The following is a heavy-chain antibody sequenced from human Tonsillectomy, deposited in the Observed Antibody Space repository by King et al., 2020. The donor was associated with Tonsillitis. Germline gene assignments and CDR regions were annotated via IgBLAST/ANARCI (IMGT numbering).Heavy chain of an antibody. CDR2: ISYDGSNE. J-gene: IGHJ4*02. D-gene: IGHD4-17*01. Sequence: VQLVESGGGVVQPGRSLRLSCAASGFTFSSYAMHWVRQAPGKGLEWVAVISYDGSNEYYADSVKGRFTISRDNSKNTLYLQMNSLRAEDTAVYYCARARHLEYGDYYFDYWGQGTLVTVSS. V-gene: IGHV3-30*04. CDR1: GFTFSSYA. CDR3: ARARHLEYGDYYFDY.